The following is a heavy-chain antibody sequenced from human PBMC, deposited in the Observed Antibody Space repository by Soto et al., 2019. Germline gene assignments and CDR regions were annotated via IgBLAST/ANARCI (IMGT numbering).Heavy chain of an antibody. CDR3: ARIWGIVGATAVVYYFYY. V-gene: IGHV2-26*01. D-gene: IGHD1-26*01. CDR1: GFSLSNARMG. J-gene: IGHJ4*02. CDR2: IFSNDEK. Sequence: QVTLMESGPVLVKPTETLTLTCTVSGFSLSNARMGVSWIRQPPGKALEWLAHIFSNDEKSYSTSLKSRLTIPNDTSRSRVVVTMTSMDAVETATYYCARIWGIVGATAVVYYFYYWGQGTLFTFAS.